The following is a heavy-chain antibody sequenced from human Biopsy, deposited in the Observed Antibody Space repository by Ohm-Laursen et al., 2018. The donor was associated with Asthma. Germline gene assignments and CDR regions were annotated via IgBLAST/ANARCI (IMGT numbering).Heavy chain of an antibody. J-gene: IGHJ3*02. D-gene: IGHD3-3*01. CDR1: GFTFSSYG. Sequence: SLRLSCSASGFTFSSYGMHWVRQAPGKGLEWVAVIWYDGSNKYYADSVKGRFTISRDNSKNTLYLQMNSLRAEDTAVYYCAKERYYDFWSGYTIWGQGTMVTVSS. V-gene: IGHV3-33*06. CDR3: AKERYYDFWSGYTI. CDR2: IWYDGSNK.